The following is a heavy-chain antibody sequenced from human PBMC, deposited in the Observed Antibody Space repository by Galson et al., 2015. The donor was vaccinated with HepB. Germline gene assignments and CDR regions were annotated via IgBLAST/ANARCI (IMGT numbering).Heavy chain of an antibody. Sequence: SLRLSCAASGFTFSYSGMHWVRQAPGKGLEWLAVIWFDGSRTYYADSVKGRFTISRDNSKNTLFLQMNSLRADDTAVYYCARERHTGRDTEIAEWGQGTLVTVCS. CDR2: IWFDGSRT. CDR3: ARERHTGRDTEIAE. D-gene: IGHD2-8*02. J-gene: IGHJ4*02. V-gene: IGHV3-33*01. CDR1: GFTFSYSG.